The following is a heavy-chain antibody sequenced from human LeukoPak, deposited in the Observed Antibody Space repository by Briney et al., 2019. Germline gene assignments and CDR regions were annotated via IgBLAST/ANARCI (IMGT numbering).Heavy chain of an antibody. CDR1: GFTFSSYA. Sequence: GGSLRLSCAASGFTFSSYAMHWVRQAPGKGLEWVSSISSSSSYIYYADSVKGRFTISRDNAKNSLYLQMNSLRAEDTAVYYCARVVSSGWYVVVDYWGQGTLVTVSS. CDR2: ISSSSSYI. J-gene: IGHJ4*02. V-gene: IGHV3-21*01. D-gene: IGHD6-19*01. CDR3: ARVVSSGWYVVVDY.